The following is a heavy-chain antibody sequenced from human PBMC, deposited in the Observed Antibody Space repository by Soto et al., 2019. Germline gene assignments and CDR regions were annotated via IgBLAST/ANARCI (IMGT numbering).Heavy chain of an antibody. CDR1: VDAVSGGSYY. Sequence: LSVACTVSVDAVSGGSYYCSWVRQPPGKGLEWIGYIYYSGSTNYNPSLKSRVTMSVDTSKNQFSLKLSSVTGADTAVYYCARDIRGYSRALGYWGQGTLVTVSS. D-gene: IGHD5-18*01. CDR2: IYYSGST. J-gene: IGHJ4*02. V-gene: IGHV4-61*01. CDR3: ARDIRGYSRALGY.